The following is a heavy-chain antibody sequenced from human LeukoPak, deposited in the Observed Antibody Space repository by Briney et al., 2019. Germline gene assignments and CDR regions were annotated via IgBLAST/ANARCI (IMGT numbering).Heavy chain of an antibody. V-gene: IGHV1-8*03. J-gene: IGHJ4*02. Sequence: ASVKVSCKASGYTFTSFGITWVRQTPGQGLEWMGWISAYSGDTNYAQKFQGRVTITRNTSISTAYMELSSLRSEDTAVYYCARGGRSSWSPLLYYFDYWGQGTLVTVSS. D-gene: IGHD6-13*01. CDR1: GYTFTSFG. CDR2: ISAYSGDT. CDR3: ARGGRSSWSPLLYYFDY.